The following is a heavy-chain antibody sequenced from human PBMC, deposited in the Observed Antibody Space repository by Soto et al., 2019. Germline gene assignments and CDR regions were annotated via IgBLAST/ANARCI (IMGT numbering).Heavy chain of an antibody. CDR2: TYYRSKWHT. CDR1: GDSVSSTSSI. CDR3: ARDLHGTYYYDS. D-gene: IGHD1-1*01. J-gene: IGHJ4*02. Sequence: QLQLQESGPGLVKPSQTLSLTCDISGDSVSSTSSIWNWIRQSPSRGLEWLGRTYYRSKWHTDYAVSVRGRIHINPDTPKNQFFLQLSSVPPDDTAVYFCARDLHGTYYYDSWGQGTLVTVSS. V-gene: IGHV6-1*01.